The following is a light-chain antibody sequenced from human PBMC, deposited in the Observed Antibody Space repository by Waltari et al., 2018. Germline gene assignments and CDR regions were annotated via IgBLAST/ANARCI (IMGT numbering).Light chain of an antibody. CDR2: DVS. CDR3: CSYAGDATLYV. J-gene: IGLJ1*01. CDR1: SSDISAYNH. V-gene: IGLV2-23*02. Sequence: QSALTQPASVSGSLGQSITISCTGTSSDISAYNHVSWYQQAPGQAPQLMIYDVSKVPSGISNRLSGSKSGSPASLTIAGLQAEDEGDYFCCSYAGDATLYVCGTGTKVTVL.